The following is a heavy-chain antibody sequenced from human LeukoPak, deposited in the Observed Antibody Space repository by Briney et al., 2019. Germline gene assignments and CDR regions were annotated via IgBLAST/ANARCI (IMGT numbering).Heavy chain of an antibody. D-gene: IGHD1-26*01. CDR1: GGPISSGSYY. CDR2: IYYSGST. CDR3: ARDMGATTPNDAFDI. Sequence: PSETLSLTCTVSGGPISSGSYYWGWIRQPPGKGLEWIGSIYYSGSTYYNPSLKSRVTISVDTSKNQFSLKLSSVTAADTAVYYCARDMGATTPNDAFDIWGQGTMVTVSS. V-gene: IGHV4-39*01. J-gene: IGHJ3*02.